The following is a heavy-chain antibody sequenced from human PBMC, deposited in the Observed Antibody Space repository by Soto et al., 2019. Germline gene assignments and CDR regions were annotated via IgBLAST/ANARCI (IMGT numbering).Heavy chain of an antibody. CDR1: GFTFSIYS. Sequence: EVHLVESGGDLVQRGGSLRLSCAASGFTFSIYSMNWVRQAPGKGLQGFSYTTSDTKTIKHAASVKARFPIARDNAKNSVYLQMNSLRDEDTAVYYCARSVEGHFDYWGQGTVVTVSS. CDR3: ARSVEGHFDY. V-gene: IGHV3-48*02. J-gene: IGHJ4*02. CDR2: TTSDTKTI. D-gene: IGHD6-19*01.